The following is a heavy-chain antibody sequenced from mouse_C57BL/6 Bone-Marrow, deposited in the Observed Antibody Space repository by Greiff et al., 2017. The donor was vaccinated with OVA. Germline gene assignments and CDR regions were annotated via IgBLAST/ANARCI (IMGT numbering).Heavy chain of an antibody. CDR1: EYAFPSHD. V-gene: IGHV5-2*01. D-gene: IGHD1-1*01. J-gene: IGHJ1*03. CDR2: INRDGGST. Sequence: EVQLQESGGGLVQPGESLKLSCESYEYAFPSHDMSWVRQTPGKRLELVASINRDGGSTYYPDTMKGRVTISVDNTNNTLYLQMRSLRAEDTAVYYCARQGVRGGYFDVWGKGTTVTVSS. CDR3: ARQGVRGGYFDV.